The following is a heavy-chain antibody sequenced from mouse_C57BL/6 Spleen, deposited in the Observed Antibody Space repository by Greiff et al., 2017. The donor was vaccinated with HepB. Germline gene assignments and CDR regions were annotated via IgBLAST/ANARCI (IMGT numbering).Heavy chain of an antibody. J-gene: IGHJ4*01. CDR2: IDPANGNT. D-gene: IGHD1-1*01. CDR3: ARSDYYGSSLYYYAMDY. V-gene: IGHV14-3*01. Sequence: VQLQQSVAELVRPGASVKLSCTASGFNIKNTYMHWVKQRPEQGLEWIGRIDPANGNTKYAPKFQGKATITADTSSNTAYLQLSSLTSEDTAIYYCARSDYYGSSLYYYAMDYWGQGTSVTVSS. CDR1: GFNIKNTY.